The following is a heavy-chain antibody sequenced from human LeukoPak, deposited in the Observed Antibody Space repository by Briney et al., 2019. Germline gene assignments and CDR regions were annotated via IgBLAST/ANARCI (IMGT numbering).Heavy chain of an antibody. CDR2: INPNSGGT. Sequence: ASVKVSCKASGYTFTGYYMHWVRQAPGQGLEWMGWINPNSGGTNYAQKFQGRVTMTTDTSTSTAYMELRSLRSDDTAVYYCARPQEYGGWYIDYWGQGTLVTVSS. D-gene: IGHD6-19*01. V-gene: IGHV1-2*02. J-gene: IGHJ4*02. CDR3: ARPQEYGGWYIDY. CDR1: GYTFTGYY.